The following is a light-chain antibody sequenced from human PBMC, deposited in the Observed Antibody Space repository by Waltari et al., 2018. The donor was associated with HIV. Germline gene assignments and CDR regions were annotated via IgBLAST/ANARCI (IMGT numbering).Light chain of an antibody. CDR1: SLRSYY. J-gene: IGLJ2*01. CDR3: NSRDSSGNHLV. Sequence: SSELTQDPAVSVALGETVRITCKGDSLRSYYASWYQQKPGQAPVLVIYGKNNRPAGIPDRFSGSSSGNTASLTSTGAQAEDEADYYFNSRDSSGNHLVFGGGTKLTVL. CDR2: GKN. V-gene: IGLV3-19*01.